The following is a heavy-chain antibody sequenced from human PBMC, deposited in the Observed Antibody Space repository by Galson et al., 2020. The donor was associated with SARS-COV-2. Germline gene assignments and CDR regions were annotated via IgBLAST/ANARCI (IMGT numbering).Heavy chain of an antibody. J-gene: IGHJ4*02. CDR1: GGSISSYY. CDR2: IYTSGST. V-gene: IGHV4-4*07. CDR3: ASYNWKGDVDY. Sequence: ETSETLSLTCTVSGGSISSYYWSWIRQPAGKGLEWIGRIYTSGSTNYNPSLKSRVTMSVDTSKNQFSLKLSSVTAADTAVYYCASYNWKGDVDYWGQGTLVTVSS. D-gene: IGHD1-20*01.